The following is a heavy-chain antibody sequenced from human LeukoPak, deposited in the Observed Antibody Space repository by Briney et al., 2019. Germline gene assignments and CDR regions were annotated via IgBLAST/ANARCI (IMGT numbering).Heavy chain of an antibody. CDR2: IYYSGST. J-gene: IGHJ6*02. V-gene: IGHV4-31*03. CDR3: ARLPPSVVVPAQGYYYYGMDV. D-gene: IGHD2-2*01. Sequence: PSETLSLTCTVSGGSISSGGYYWSWIRQHPGKGLEWIGYIYYSGSTYYNPSLKSRVTISVDTSKNQFSLKLSSVTAADTAVYYCARLPPSVVVPAQGYYYYGMDVWGQGTTVTVSS. CDR1: GGSISSGGYY.